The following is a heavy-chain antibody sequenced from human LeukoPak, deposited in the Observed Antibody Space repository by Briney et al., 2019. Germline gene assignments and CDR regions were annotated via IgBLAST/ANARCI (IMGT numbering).Heavy chain of an antibody. D-gene: IGHD6-13*01. CDR2: IYTSGST. J-gene: IGHJ6*03. CDR3: ARGRGAAAAFAYYYYMDV. Sequence: PSETLSLTCTVSGGSISSYYWSWIRQPAGKGLEWIGRIYTSGSTNYNPSLKSRVTMSVDTSKNQFSLKLSSVTAADTAVYYCARGRGAAAAFAYYYYMDVWGKGTTVTVSS. V-gene: IGHV4-4*07. CDR1: GGSISSYY.